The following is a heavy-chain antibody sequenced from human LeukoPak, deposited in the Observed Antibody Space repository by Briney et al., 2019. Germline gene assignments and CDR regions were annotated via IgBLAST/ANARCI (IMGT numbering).Heavy chain of an antibody. V-gene: IGHV3-9*01. J-gene: IGHJ4*02. D-gene: IGHD3-22*01. CDR1: GFTFDDYA. Sequence: GGSLRLSCAASGFTFDDYAMHWVRQAPGKGLEWVSGISWNSGSIGYADSVRGRFTISRDNAKNSLYLQMNSLRAEDTALYYCAKDIGLSSGYFDYWGQGTLVTVSS. CDR2: ISWNSGSI. CDR3: AKDIGLSSGYFDY.